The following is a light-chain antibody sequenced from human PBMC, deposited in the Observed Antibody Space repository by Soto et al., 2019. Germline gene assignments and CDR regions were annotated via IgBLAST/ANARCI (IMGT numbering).Light chain of an antibody. Sequence: QSVLTQPPSVSGAPGQRVTISCTGSTSNIGAGFDVHWYQHLPGAAPKLLIYGNSNRPSGVPDRFSGSKSGTSASLAITGLQAEDEADYYCQSYDNSLSAVLFGGGTKVTVL. CDR2: GNS. V-gene: IGLV1-40*01. J-gene: IGLJ2*01. CDR1: TSNIGAGFD. CDR3: QSYDNSLSAVL.